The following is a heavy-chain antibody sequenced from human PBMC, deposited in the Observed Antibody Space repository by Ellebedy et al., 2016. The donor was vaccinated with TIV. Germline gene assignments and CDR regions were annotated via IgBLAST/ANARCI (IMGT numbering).Heavy chain of an antibody. CDR3: ARGPDGRYCSSPSCYPAVYYSYGMDV. J-gene: IGHJ6*02. CDR1: GFSFGAYT. V-gene: IGHV3-30-3*01. Sequence: GGSLRLSCAASGFSFGAYTMHWVRQAPGKGLEWVADTSYDGGSKYYADSVMGRFTISRDNSKNTLYLQMNSLRVEDTAVYYCARGPDGRYCSSPSCYPAVYYSYGMDVWGQGTTVTVSS. D-gene: IGHD2-2*01. CDR2: TSYDGGSK.